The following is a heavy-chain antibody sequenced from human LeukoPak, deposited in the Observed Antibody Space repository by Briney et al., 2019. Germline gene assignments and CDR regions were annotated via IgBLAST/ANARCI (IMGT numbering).Heavy chain of an antibody. D-gene: IGHD3-10*01. CDR3: AVPPLNGSGSSRPLAGVDF. CDR2: ISYDGSNK. Sequence: PGRSLRLSCAASGFTFSSYAMHWVRQAPGKGLEWVAVISYDGSNKYYADSVKGRFTISRDNAENSLFLQMNSLRAEDTAVYYCAVPPLNGSGSSRPLAGVDFWGQGTTVTVSS. J-gene: IGHJ6*02. V-gene: IGHV3-30-3*01. CDR1: GFTFSSYA.